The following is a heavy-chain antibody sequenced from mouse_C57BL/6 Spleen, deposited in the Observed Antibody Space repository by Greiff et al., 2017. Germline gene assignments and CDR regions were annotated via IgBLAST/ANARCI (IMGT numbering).Heavy chain of an antibody. CDR1: GYTFTSYT. CDR3: ARSVYDGYPYDMDY. V-gene: IGHV1-4*01. D-gene: IGHD2-3*01. J-gene: IGHJ4*01. Sequence: VQLQQSGAELARPGASVKMSCKASGYTFTSYTMHWVKQRPGQGLEWIGYINPSSGYTKYNQKFKDKATLTADKSSSTAYMQLSSLTSEDSAVYYCARSVYDGYPYDMDYWGQGTSVTVSS. CDR2: INPSSGYT.